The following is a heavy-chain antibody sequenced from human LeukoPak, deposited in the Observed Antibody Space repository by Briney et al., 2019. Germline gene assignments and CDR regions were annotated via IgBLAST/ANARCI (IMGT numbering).Heavy chain of an antibody. CDR3: VRLEIAAVGGFFNY. CDR2: IYHSGST. CDR1: GGSISSYY. V-gene: IGHV4-59*12. D-gene: IGHD2-21*01. Sequence: SETLSLTCTVSGGSISSYYWSWIRQPPGKGLEWIGEIYHSGSTSYNPSLKSRVTISVDKSKNRFSLILTSVTAADTAVYYCVRLEIAAVGGFFNYWGQGTLVTASS. J-gene: IGHJ4*02.